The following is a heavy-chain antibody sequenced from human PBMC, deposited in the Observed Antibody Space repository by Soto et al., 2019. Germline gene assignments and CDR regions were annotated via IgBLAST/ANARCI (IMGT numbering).Heavy chain of an antibody. Sequence: QVQLQESGPGLVKPSQTLSLTCTVSGGSISSGDYFWSWIRQPPGKGLEWIGYIYYSGSTFYNPSLESRVTMSVDTSKNQFSLKLSSVTATDTAVYYCARDAAGLGGDYYYYYAMDVWGQGTPVTVSS. V-gene: IGHV4-30-4*01. CDR1: GGSISSGDYF. CDR2: IYYSGST. CDR3: ARDAAGLGGDYYYYYAMDV. J-gene: IGHJ6*02. D-gene: IGHD2-15*01.